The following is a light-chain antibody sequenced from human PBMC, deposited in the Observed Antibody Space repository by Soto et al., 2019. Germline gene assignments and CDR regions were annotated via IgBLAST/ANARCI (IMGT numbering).Light chain of an antibody. J-gene: IGKJ1*01. V-gene: IGKV1-5*03. Sequence: IQLTQSPSSLSASVGERVTISCRASQGISSYLAWYQQKPGKAPKLLIYKASSLESGVTSRLSGSGSGSEFSLTSSSLQPDDFATYYGKQYNSYSGTFGQGT. CDR3: KQYNSYSGT. CDR2: KAS. CDR1: QGISSY.